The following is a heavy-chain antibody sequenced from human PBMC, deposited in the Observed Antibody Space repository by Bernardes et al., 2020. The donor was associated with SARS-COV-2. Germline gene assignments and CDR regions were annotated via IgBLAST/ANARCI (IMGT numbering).Heavy chain of an antibody. V-gene: IGHV3-23*01. CDR1: GFSFTTYA. CDR2: IIENGVDT. J-gene: IGHJ4*02. D-gene: IGHD1-1*01. Sequence: GGSLRLSCVASGFSFTTYAMSWVRQAPGKGLEWISGIIENGVDTFYADPVKGRFTISRDNFRNMVFLQMNSLRPEDTAVYYCVKDYAIVQLRPVGSTQLDHWGQGILVTVSS. CDR3: VKDYAIVQLRPVGSTQLDH.